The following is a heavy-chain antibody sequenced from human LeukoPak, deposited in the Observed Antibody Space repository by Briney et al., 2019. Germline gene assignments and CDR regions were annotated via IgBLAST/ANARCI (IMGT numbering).Heavy chain of an antibody. V-gene: IGHV3-30*18. Sequence: GGSLRLSCAASGTYWMHWVRQAPGKGLEWVAVISYDGSNKYYADSVKGRFTISRDNSKNTLYLQMNSLRTEDTAVYYCAKGPTTVVDYWGQGTLVTVSS. CDR1: GTYW. CDR2: ISYDGSNK. D-gene: IGHD4-17*01. CDR3: AKGPTTVVDY. J-gene: IGHJ4*02.